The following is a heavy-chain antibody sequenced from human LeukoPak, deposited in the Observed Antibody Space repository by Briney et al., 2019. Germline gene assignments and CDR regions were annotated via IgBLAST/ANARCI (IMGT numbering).Heavy chain of an antibody. CDR1: GVSVSNNY. Sequence: GGSLRLSCAASGVSVSNNYMSWVRQAPGKGLEWVSVIYTGGSTDYADSVKGRFTISRDNSKNTLYPQLNSLRAEDAAVYYCARGYYGMDVWGQGTTVTVSS. J-gene: IGHJ6*02. CDR3: ARGYYGMDV. V-gene: IGHV3-53*01. CDR2: IYTGGST.